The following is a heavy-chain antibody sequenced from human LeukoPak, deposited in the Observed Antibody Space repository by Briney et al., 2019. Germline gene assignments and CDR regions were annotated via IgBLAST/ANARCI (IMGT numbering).Heavy chain of an antibody. D-gene: IGHD5-18*01. V-gene: IGHV4-59*01. CDR1: GGSLSSYY. Sequence: SETLSLTCTVSGGSLSSYYWSWIRQPPGKGLEWIGYIYYSGSTSYNPSLKSRVTISVDTSKNQFSLKLSSVTAADTAVYYCARARPDTAMAVDYWGQGTLVTVSS. J-gene: IGHJ4*02. CDR2: IYYSGST. CDR3: ARARPDTAMAVDY.